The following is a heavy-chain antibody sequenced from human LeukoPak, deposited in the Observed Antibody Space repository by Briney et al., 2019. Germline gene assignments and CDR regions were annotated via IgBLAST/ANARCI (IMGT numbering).Heavy chain of an antibody. V-gene: IGHV3-23*01. CDR2: ISGSGGST. D-gene: IGHD3-22*01. CDR1: GFTFSSYA. Sequence: PGGSLRLSCAASGFTFSSYAMSWVRQAPGKGLEWVSAISGSGGSTYYADSVKGRFTISRDNSKNTLYLQMNSLRAEDTAVYYCAKDLSVTMIVVVMLDAFDIWGQGTMVTVPS. CDR3: AKDLSVTMIVVVMLDAFDI. J-gene: IGHJ3*02.